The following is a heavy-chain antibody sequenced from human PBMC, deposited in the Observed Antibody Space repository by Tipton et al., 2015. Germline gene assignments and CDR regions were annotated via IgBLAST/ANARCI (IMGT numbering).Heavy chain of an antibody. CDR3: ARDHSSWWD. CDR1: GGSISSSSYH. J-gene: IGHJ4*02. CDR2: IYHSGRT. Sequence: TLSLTCTVSGGSISSSSYHWGWIRQPPGKGLEWIASIYHSGRTHYNPSLKIRVTISVDTSKNEVSLMLNSVTAADTAVYYCARDHSSWWDWGQGTLVSVSS. D-gene: IGHD2-15*01. V-gene: IGHV4-39*07.